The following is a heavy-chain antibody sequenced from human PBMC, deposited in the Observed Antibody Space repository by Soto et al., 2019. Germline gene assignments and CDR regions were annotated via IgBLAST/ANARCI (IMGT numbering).Heavy chain of an antibody. D-gene: IGHD2-15*01. CDR2: IKSDGSVS. CDR1: GFTFSNYW. Sequence: EVQLVESGGGLVQPGGSLRLSCAASGFTFSNYWMYWVRQAPGKGLVWVSRIKSDGSVSSYADSVKGRLTISRDNVKNTLYLQMDSLRAEDTAVYYCARGDCVGGTCYSLAGSFYYHMDVWGKGTTVTVFS. CDR3: ARGDCVGGTCYSLAGSFYYHMDV. V-gene: IGHV3-74*01. J-gene: IGHJ6*03.